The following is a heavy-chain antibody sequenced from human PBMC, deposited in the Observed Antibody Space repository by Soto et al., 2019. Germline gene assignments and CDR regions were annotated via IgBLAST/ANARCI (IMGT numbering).Heavy chain of an antibody. CDR2: ISSSSTI. J-gene: IGHJ5*02. CDR1: GFTFSSYS. V-gene: IGHV3-48*01. CDR3: AKGPYCSSTSCYYTWFDP. Sequence: HPGGSLRLSCAASGFTFSSYSMNWVRQAPGKGLEWVSYISSSSTIYYADSVKGRFTISRDNAKNSLYLQMNSLRAEDTAVYYCAKGPYCSSTSCYYTWFDPWGQGTLVTVSS. D-gene: IGHD2-2*01.